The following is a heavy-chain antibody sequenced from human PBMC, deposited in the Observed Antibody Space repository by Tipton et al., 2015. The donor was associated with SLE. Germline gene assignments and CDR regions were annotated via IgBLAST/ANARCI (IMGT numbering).Heavy chain of an antibody. CDR2: IDHNGST. Sequence: TLSLTCSVSGASISGSTHYWGWIRQSPGKGLEWIGSIDHNGSTNDNPSLKRRVTMSVDTSKNQFSLTLTSVTAADTADYFCARCYYDMWTGYYSFDYWGQETLVTVSS. CDR1: GASISGSTHY. CDR3: ARCYYDMWTGYYSFDY. D-gene: IGHD3-9*01. J-gene: IGHJ4*02. V-gene: IGHV4-39*07.